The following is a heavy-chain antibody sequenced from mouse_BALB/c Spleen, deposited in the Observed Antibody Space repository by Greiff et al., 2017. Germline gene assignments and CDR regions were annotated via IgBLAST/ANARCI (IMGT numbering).Heavy chain of an antibody. D-gene: IGHD2-3*01. CDR3: AKHVGDGYLPNHPTTTSLAWFAY. CDR2: ISGGGST. V-gene: IGHV2-6-5*01. J-gene: IGHJ3*01. Sequence: QVQLQQSGPGLVAPSQSLSITCTVSGFSLTDYGVSWIRQPPGKGLEWLGVISGGGSTYYNSALKSRLSISKDNSKSQVFLKMNSLQTDDTAMYYCAKHVGDGYLPNHPTTTSLAWFAYWGQGTLVAVSA. CDR1: GFSLTDYG.